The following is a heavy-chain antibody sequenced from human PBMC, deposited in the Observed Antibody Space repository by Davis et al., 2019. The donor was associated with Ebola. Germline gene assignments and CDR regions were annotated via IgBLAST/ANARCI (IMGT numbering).Heavy chain of an antibody. Sequence: PGESLKISCAASGFTFSNYDMNWVRQAPGKGLEWISHISSSSNYIKYADSVKGRFIISRDNAKNTLSLQMIDLRSEDTACYYCTRDLYGSGGDYFDPWGQGTLVTVSS. CDR3: TRDLYGSGGDYFDP. CDR1: GFTFSNYD. D-gene: IGHD3-10*01. J-gene: IGHJ5*02. CDR2: ISSSSNYI. V-gene: IGHV3-21*06.